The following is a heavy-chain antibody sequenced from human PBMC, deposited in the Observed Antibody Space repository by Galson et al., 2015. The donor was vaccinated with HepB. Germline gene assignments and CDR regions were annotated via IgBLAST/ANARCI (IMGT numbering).Heavy chain of an antibody. V-gene: IGHV4-4*07. D-gene: IGHD5-18*01. CDR2: IYNSGRT. J-gene: IGHJ6*02. Sequence: ETLSLTCTVSGGSINTYYWNWIRQPAGKGLEWIGRIYNSGRTNYNPSLKSRVSMSVDSSKKQFSLKLDSVTAADTAVYYCARGRGYSIRPTHFYYYGLDVWGQGTTVTVSS. CDR1: GGSINTYY. CDR3: ARGRGYSIRPTHFYYYGLDV.